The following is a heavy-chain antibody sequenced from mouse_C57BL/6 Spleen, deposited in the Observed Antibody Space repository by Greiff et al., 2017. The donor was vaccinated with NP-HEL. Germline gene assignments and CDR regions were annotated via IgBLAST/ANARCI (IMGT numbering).Heavy chain of an antibody. V-gene: IGHV1-82*01. J-gene: IGHJ1*03. Sequence: VQRVESGPELVKPGASVKISCKASGYAFSSSWMNWVKQRPGKGLEWIGRIYPGDGDTNYNGKFKGKATLTADKSSSTAYMQLSSLTSEDSAVYFCARLGLLRYFDVWGTGTTVTVSS. CDR2: IYPGDGDT. CDR1: GYAFSSSW. CDR3: ARLGLLRYFDV. D-gene: IGHD2-3*01.